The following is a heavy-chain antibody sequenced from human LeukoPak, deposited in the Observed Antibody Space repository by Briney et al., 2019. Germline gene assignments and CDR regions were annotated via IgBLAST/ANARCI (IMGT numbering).Heavy chain of an antibody. J-gene: IGHJ6*02. V-gene: IGHV1-2*04. CDR1: GYTFTGYY. D-gene: IGHD6-19*01. CDR2: INPNSGGT. Sequence: ASVKVSCKASGYTFTGYYMHWVRQAPGQGLEWMGWINPNSGGTNYAQKFQGWVTMTRDTSISTAYMELSRLRSDDTAVYYCARERIAVAGTTYYYYYGMDVWGQGTTVTVSS. CDR3: ARERIAVAGTTYYYYYGMDV.